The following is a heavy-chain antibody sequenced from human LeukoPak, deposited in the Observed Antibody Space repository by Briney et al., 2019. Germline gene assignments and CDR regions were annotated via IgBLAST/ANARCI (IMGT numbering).Heavy chain of an antibody. Sequence: GGSLRLSCAASGFTFSSYGMQWVRQAPGKGLEWGAFIRYDGSKKYYADSVKGRFTISRDNSKNTLYLQMNSLRAEDTAVYYCAKMDTAMVTGYWGQGTLVTVSS. CDR1: GFTFSSYG. J-gene: IGHJ4*02. CDR3: AKMDTAMVTGY. V-gene: IGHV3-30*02. CDR2: IRYDGSKK. D-gene: IGHD5-18*01.